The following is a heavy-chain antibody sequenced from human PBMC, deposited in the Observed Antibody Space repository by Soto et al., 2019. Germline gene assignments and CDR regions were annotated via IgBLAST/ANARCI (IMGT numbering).Heavy chain of an antibody. Sequence: ESGGGLVKPGGSLRLSCAASGFTFSNAWMSWVRQAPGKGLEWVGRIKSKTYGGTTDYAAPVKGRFTISRDDSKNTLYLQMNSLKTEDTAVYYCTTDVVVVAATLYDIWGQGTMVTVSS. D-gene: IGHD2-15*01. J-gene: IGHJ3*02. CDR2: IKSKTYGGTT. CDR3: TTDVVVVAATLYDI. V-gene: IGHV3-15*01. CDR1: GFTFSNAW.